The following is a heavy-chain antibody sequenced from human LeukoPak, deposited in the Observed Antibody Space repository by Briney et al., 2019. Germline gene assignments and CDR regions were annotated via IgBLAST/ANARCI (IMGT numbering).Heavy chain of an antibody. CDR2: IGASGDKT. CDR1: GFTFSGYT. V-gene: IGHV3-23*01. D-gene: IGHD3-22*01. J-gene: IGHJ4*02. Sequence: GGSLRLSCAASGFTFSGYTMTWVRQAPGKGLEWVSGIGASGDKTHYADSVKGRFAISRDNSKYTVYLQMNSLRAEDTAAYYCAKADLYDSSGYYLAIAGDFDYWGQGTLVTVSS. CDR3: AKADLYDSSGYYLAIAGDFDY.